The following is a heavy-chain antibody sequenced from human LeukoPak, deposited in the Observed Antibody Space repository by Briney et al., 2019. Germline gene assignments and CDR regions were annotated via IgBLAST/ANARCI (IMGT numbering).Heavy chain of an antibody. V-gene: IGHV4-59*01. D-gene: IGHD3-3*01. CDR1: GGSISSYY. CDR3: ARVRAPSPPYWYFDL. Sequence: SETLSLTCTVSGGSISSYYWSWIRQPPGKGLEWIGYIYYSGSTNYNPSLKSRVTISVDTSKNQFSLKLSSVTAADTAVYYCARVRAPSPPYWYFDLWGRGTLVTVSS. J-gene: IGHJ2*01. CDR2: IYYSGST.